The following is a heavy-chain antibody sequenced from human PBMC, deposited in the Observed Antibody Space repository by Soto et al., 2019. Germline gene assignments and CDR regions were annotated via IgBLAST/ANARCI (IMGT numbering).Heavy chain of an antibody. D-gene: IGHD2-2*02. V-gene: IGHV1-3*01. CDR1: GYTFTTYA. Sequence: QVQLGQSGVEVEKPGASVRVSCKASGYTFTTYAIHWVRQAPGQRLEWMGWINAGNGKTKYSQKFQDRVTITRDTSATTAYMELSSLTSEDTAVYYCARAGDDCSTTSCYMIDYWGQGTLVTVSS. CDR2: INAGNGKT. J-gene: IGHJ4*02. CDR3: ARAGDDCSTTSCYMIDY.